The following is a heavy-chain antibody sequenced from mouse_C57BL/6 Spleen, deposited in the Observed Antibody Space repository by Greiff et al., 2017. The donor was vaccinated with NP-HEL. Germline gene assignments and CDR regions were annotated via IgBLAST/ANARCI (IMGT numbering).Heavy chain of an antibody. V-gene: IGHV3-6*01. J-gene: IGHJ1*03. D-gene: IGHD2-1*01. CDR3: ARLSTMVNRWYFDV. CDR1: GYSITSGYY. Sequence: DVQLQESGPGLVKPSQSLSLTCSVTGYSITSGYYWNWIRQFPGNKLEWMGYISYDGSNNYNPSLKNRISITRDTSKNQFFLKLNSVTTEDTATYYCARLSTMVNRWYFDVWGTGTTVTVSS. CDR2: ISYDGSN.